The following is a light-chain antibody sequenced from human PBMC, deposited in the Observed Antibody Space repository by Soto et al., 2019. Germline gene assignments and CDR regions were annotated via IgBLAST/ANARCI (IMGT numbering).Light chain of an antibody. CDR1: SSNIGRNT. V-gene: IGLV1-44*01. Sequence: QSVLTQPPSASVTPGQRVSISCSGSSSNIGRNTMIWYQQLPGTAPKLLIYHDDQWPPGVPDRFSGSKSGTSASLAISGLQSDDEADYYCAVWDDSLNGPVFGGGTQLTVL. J-gene: IGLJ2*01. CDR3: AVWDDSLNGPV. CDR2: HDD.